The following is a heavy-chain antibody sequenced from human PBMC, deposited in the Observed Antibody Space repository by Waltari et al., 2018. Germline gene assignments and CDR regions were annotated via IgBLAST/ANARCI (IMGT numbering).Heavy chain of an antibody. V-gene: IGHV4-4*02. Sequence: QVQFQSSGPGLVKPAGTLSVTWVVSCASLTTSDCWSWVRQSPGRGLEWIGQVLGSGKTNYNPSLETGISVSLDTSKKQFSLRMTSATAADTAVYYCARDRGRGLFLDSWGQGILVTVSP. D-gene: IGHD1-1*01. CDR2: VLGSGKT. CDR1: CASLTTSDC. J-gene: IGHJ4*02. CDR3: ARDRGRGLFLDS.